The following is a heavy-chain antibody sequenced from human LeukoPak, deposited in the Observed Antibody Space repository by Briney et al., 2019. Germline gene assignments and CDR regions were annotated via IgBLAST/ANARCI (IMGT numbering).Heavy chain of an antibody. CDR3: AREGGDTPMVKFDS. D-gene: IGHD5-18*01. CDR1: GYTFTSYS. J-gene: IGHJ4*02. V-gene: IGHV1-46*01. CDR2: INPSGGTT. Sequence: GASVKVSCKASGYTFTSYSIHWVRQAPGQGLEWMGIINPSGGTTTYTQKFQDRVTMTRDMSTSTVYMELSSLRSEDTGVYYCAREGGDTPMVKFDSWGQGTLVTVSS.